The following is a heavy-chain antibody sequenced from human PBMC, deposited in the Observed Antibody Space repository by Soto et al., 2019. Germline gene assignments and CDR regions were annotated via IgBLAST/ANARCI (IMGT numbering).Heavy chain of an antibody. CDR3: ARIRVTGTYLRWYFDY. CDR2: IDWDDDK. CDR1: GFSLSTSGMS. D-gene: IGHD1-20*01. J-gene: IGHJ4*02. Sequence: SGPTLVNPTQTLTLTCTFSGFSLSTSGMSVSWIRQPPGKALEWLALIDWDDDKYYSTSLKTRLTISKDTSKNQVVLTMTNMDPVDTATYYCARIRVTGTYLRWYFDYWGQGTLVTVSS. V-gene: IGHV2-70*01.